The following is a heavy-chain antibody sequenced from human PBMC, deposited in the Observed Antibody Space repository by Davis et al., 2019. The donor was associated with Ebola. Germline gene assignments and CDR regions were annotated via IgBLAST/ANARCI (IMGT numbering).Heavy chain of an antibody. Sequence: PGGSLRLSCAVSGFTFSNYAMNWVRQAPGKGLEWVSAISGSGGSTYYADSVKGRFTISRDNSRNTLYLQMNSLRAEDTALYYCVKSIRGRPGNNWFDPWGQGTLVTVSS. CDR3: VKSIRGRPGNNWFDP. J-gene: IGHJ5*02. CDR1: GFTFSNYA. V-gene: IGHV3-23*01. CDR2: ISGSGGST. D-gene: IGHD3-10*01.